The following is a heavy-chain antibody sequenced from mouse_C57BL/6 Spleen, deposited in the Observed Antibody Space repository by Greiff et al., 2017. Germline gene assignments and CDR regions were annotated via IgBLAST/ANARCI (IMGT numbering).Heavy chain of an antibody. CDR2: ISGGGGNT. CDR1: GFTFSSYT. D-gene: IGHD1-1*01. Sequence: EVHLVESGGGLVKPGGSLKLSCAASGFTFSSYTMSWVRQTPEKRLEWVATISGGGGNTYYPDSVKGRFTISRDNAKNTLYLQMSSLRSEDTALYYCARQGDYYGPHYYAMDYWGQGTSVTVSS. CDR3: ARQGDYYGPHYYAMDY. J-gene: IGHJ4*01. V-gene: IGHV5-9*01.